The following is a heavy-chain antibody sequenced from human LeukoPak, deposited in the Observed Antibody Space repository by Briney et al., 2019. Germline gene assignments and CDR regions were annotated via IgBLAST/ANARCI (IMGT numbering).Heavy chain of an antibody. CDR3: ARVYGDYGDY. J-gene: IGHJ4*02. CDR2: IYYSGST. CDR1: GGPISSYY. D-gene: IGHD4-17*01. V-gene: IGHV4-59*08. Sequence: SETLSLTCTVSGGPISSYYWSWIRQPPGKGLEWIGYIYYSGSTNYNPSLKSRVTISVDTSKNQFSLNLTSVTAADTAVYYCARVYGDYGDYWGQGILVTVSS.